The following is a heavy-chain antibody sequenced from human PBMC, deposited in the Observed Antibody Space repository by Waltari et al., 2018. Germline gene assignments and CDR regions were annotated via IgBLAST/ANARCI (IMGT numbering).Heavy chain of an antibody. D-gene: IGHD5-12*01. CDR1: GYSISSGYY. J-gene: IGHJ4*02. V-gene: IGHV4-38-2*02. Sequence: QVQLQESGPGLVKPSETRSLTCTVAGYSISSGYYWGWLRQPPGKGLEWMGSIYHSGSTYYNPSLKSRVTISVDTSKNQFSLKLSSVTAADTAVYYCARATGYVGFDYWGQGTLVTVSS. CDR3: ARATGYVGFDY. CDR2: IYHSGST.